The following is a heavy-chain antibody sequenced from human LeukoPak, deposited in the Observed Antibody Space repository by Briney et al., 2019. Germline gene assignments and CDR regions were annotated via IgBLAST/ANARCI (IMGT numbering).Heavy chain of an antibody. Sequence: SETLSLTCAVSGGSISSNSYYWGWIRQPPGKGLEWIGSIYYSGSTYYNPSLKSRVTISVDTSKNQFSLKLSSVTAADTAVYYCARENYDFWSGYFGVRSRGWRFDPWGQGTLVTVSS. CDR3: ARENYDFWSGYFGVRSRGWRFDP. V-gene: IGHV4-39*02. D-gene: IGHD3-3*01. CDR2: IYYSGST. J-gene: IGHJ5*02. CDR1: GGSISSNSYY.